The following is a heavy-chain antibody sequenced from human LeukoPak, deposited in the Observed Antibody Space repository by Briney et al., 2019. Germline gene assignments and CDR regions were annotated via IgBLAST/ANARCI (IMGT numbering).Heavy chain of an antibody. CDR2: ISSSSSYI. CDR3: ARDYVGAGSC. CDR1: GFTFSSYS. J-gene: IGHJ4*02. Sequence: GGSLKLSWAASGFTFSSYSMNWVRQAPGKGLEWVSSISSSSSYIYYADSVKGRFTISRDNAKNSLYLQMNSLRAEDTAVYYCARDYVGAGSCWGQGTLVTVSS. D-gene: IGHD1-26*01. V-gene: IGHV3-21*01.